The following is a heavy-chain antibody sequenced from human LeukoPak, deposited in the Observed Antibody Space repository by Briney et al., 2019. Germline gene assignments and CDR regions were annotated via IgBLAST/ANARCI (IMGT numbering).Heavy chain of an antibody. V-gene: IGHV1-8*01. J-gene: IGHJ4*02. CDR1: GYTFTTHD. CDR3: ARATHQMPYSSSWYGIDY. D-gene: IGHD6-13*01. CDR2: MNPGSGDT. Sequence: ASVKVSCKASGYTFTTHDLTWVRQATGQGLEWMGWMNPGSGDTAYAQKFQGRVTMTRDTSMSTAYMELNSLGSEDTAVYYCARATHQMPYSSSWYGIDYWGQGTLVTVSS.